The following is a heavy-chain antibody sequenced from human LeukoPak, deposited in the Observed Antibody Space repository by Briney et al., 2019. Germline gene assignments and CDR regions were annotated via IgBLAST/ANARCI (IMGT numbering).Heavy chain of an antibody. J-gene: IGHJ4*02. D-gene: IGHD4-17*01. CDR1: GFTFSTYG. V-gene: IGHV3-30*03. CDR3: ARSRVYYDDYEGVETLDY. CDR2: ISNDGKKK. Sequence: GGSLRLSCVASGFTFSTYGMHWVRQAPGKGLEWVTTISNDGKKKYYADSVRGRFTVSRDNSHDTIYLQTNIVRTEDTAVYYCARSRVYYDDYEGVETLDYWGQGTLVTVSS.